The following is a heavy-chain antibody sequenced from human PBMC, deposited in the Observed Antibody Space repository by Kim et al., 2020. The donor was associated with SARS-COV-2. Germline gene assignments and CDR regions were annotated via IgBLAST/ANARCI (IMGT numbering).Heavy chain of an antibody. CDR1: GLAMRSYG. J-gene: IGHJ6*02. CDR3: ARDYAGYFKGLDV. D-gene: IGHD3-9*01. Sequence: GGSLRLSCAAPGLAMRSYGMHWVRQAPGKGLEWVSLIWHAGGNEYYADSVKGRFTISRDNSKNTLYLQMNSLRAEDTAVYYCARDYAGYFKGLDVWGQGTTVTVS. CDR2: IWHAGGNE. V-gene: IGHV3-33*01.